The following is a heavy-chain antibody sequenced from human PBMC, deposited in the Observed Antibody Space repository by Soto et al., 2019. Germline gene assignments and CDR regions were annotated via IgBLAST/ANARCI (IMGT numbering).Heavy chain of an antibody. CDR3: ARGQPYYYDSSGYYHGTFFDY. CDR1: GYTFTSYY. D-gene: IGHD3-22*01. J-gene: IGHJ4*02. V-gene: IGHV1-18*04. Sequence: ASVKVSCKASGYTFTSYYMHWVRQAPGQGLEWMGWISAYNGNTNYAQKLQGRVTLTTDTSTSTAYMELRSLISDDTAVYYCARGQPYYYDSSGYYHGTFFDYWGQGTLVTVSS. CDR2: ISAYNGNT.